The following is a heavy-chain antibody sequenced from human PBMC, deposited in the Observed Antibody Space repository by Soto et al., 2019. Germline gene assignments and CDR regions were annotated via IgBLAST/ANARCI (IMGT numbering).Heavy chain of an antibody. Sequence: EEQLVESGGALVQPGRSLRLSCAASGFTFHDHAMHWVRQVPGKGLEWVSGISWNSGKIGYAESVKGRFTISRDNAQNSLYLQMNSLRDEDTALYYCTKDKAAAGAFNALEIWGQGTMVTVSS. CDR2: ISWNSGKI. CDR1: GFTFHDHA. CDR3: TKDKAAAGAFNALEI. J-gene: IGHJ3*02. V-gene: IGHV3-9*01. D-gene: IGHD6-13*01.